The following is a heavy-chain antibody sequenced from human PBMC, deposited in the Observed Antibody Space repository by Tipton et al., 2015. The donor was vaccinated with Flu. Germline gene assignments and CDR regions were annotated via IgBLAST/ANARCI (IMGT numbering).Heavy chain of an antibody. J-gene: IGHJ3*02. V-gene: IGHV4-39*07. Sequence: TLSLTCTVSGGSISSSSYYWGWIRQPPGKGLEWIGSIYYSGSTYYNPSLKSRVTISVDTSKNQFSLKLSSVTAADTAVYYCARQPRWPWGAFDIWGQGTMVTVSS. CDR2: IYYSGST. D-gene: IGHD5-24*01. CDR1: GGSISSSSYY. CDR3: ARQPRWPWGAFDI.